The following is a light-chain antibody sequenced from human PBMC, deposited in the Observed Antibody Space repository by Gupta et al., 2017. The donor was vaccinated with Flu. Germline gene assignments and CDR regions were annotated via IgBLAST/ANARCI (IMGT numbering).Light chain of an antibody. J-gene: IGLJ2*01. CDR1: TSDVGGYNS. V-gene: IGLV2-14*01. CDR3: SSYTSGSTLVVA. CDR2: DVS. Sequence: QSALTQPASVSGSPGQSMTISCTGTTSDVGGYNSVSWYQQRPGTAPKLMIYDVSNRPSGISNRFSGSKSGNTASLTISGLQAEDEADYYCSSYTSGSTLVVAFGGGIKLTVL.